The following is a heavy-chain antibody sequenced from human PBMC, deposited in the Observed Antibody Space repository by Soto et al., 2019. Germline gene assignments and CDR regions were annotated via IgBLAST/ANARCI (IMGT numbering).Heavy chain of an antibody. CDR2: ISGSGGST. D-gene: IGHD6-19*01. CDR1: GFTFSSYA. CDR3: AKDVIAVAGTGFNRFDP. Sequence: HPGGSLRLSCAASGFTFSSYAMSWVRQAPGKGLEWVSAISGSGGSTYYADSVKGRFTISRDNSKNTLYLQMNSLRAEDTAVYYCAKDVIAVAGTGFNRFDPWGQGTLVTVSS. V-gene: IGHV3-23*01. J-gene: IGHJ5*02.